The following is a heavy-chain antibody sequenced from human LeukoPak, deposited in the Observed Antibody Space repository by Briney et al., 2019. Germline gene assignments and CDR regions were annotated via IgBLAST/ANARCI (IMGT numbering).Heavy chain of an antibody. V-gene: IGHV4-34*01. D-gene: IGHD4-11*01. CDR2: INHSGRT. CDR3: ARAPYSLYYYGMDV. CDR1: XY. J-gene: IGHJ6*02. Sequence: XYWSWIXQPPGKGLEWIGEINHSGRTHYHPSLKTRVTISVDTSKNQFSLKLSSVTAAATAVYYCARAPYSLYYYGMDVWGQGTTVTVSS.